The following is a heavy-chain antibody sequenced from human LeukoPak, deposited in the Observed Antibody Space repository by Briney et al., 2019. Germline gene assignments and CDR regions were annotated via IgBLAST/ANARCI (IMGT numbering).Heavy chain of an antibody. J-gene: IGHJ4*02. D-gene: IGHD1-7*01. V-gene: IGHV3-7*01. CDR1: GFTFSNYW. Sequence: GGSLRLSCAASGFTFSNYWMTWVRRAPGKGLEWIASIQQDGSTKYYLDSVKGRFTISRDNAKNSLYLQMHSLRGEDTAVYYCARDCNYCHFDSWGQGTLVTVSS. CDR3: ARDCNYCHFDS. CDR2: IQQDGSTK.